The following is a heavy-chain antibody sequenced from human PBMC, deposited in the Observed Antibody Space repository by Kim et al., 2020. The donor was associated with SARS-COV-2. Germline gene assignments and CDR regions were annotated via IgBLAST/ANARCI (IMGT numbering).Heavy chain of an antibody. CDR3: ARHNPRNGVVALAFSYF. J-gene: IGHJ4*01. V-gene: IGHV1-46*01. CDR2: INPNDVST. D-gene: IGHD6-19*01. CDR1: GYTFINYY. Sequence: ASVKVSCKASGYTFINYYIHCVRQAPGQGLEWMGMINPNDVSTTYAQRFQVRVTMTSDTSTSTVYMELTNLISEGTAVHYFARHNPRNGVVALAFSYF.